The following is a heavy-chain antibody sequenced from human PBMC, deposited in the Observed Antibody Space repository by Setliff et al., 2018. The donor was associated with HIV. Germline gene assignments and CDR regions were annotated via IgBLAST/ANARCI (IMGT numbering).Heavy chain of an antibody. J-gene: IGHJ4*02. CDR2: INHSGST. Sequence: SETLSLTCAVYGGSFSDYYWSWIRQPPGKGLEWIGEINHSGSTNYNPSLKSRVTISVDTSKNQFSLKLNSVTAADTAVYYCARERSLITVRRYFVNWGQGTLVTVSS. CDR3: ARERSLITVRRYFVN. V-gene: IGHV4-34*01. D-gene: IGHD1-1*01. CDR1: GGSFSDYY.